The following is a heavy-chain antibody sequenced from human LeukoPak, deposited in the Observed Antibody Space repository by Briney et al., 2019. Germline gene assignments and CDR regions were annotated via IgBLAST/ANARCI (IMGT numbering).Heavy chain of an antibody. CDR1: GFTFSSYW. J-gene: IGHJ4*02. Sequence: GGSLRLSCAASGFTFSSYWMSWVRQAPGKGLEWVSYISSSSSTIYYADSVKGRFTISRDNAKNSLYLQMNSLRDEDTAVYYCARDLVQQLVRRYFDYWGQGTLVTVSS. D-gene: IGHD6-13*01. CDR3: ARDLVQQLVRRYFDY. CDR2: ISSSSSTI. V-gene: IGHV3-48*02.